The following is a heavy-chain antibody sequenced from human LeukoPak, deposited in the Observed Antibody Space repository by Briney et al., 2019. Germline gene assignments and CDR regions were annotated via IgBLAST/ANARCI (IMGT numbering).Heavy chain of an antibody. V-gene: IGHV4-4*09. CDR1: GGSISGYY. D-gene: IGHD2-2*01. CDR2: IYTSGST. CDR3: ARLGCSSTSCPDY. Sequence: SETLSLTCSVSGGSISGYYWTWIRQPPGQTLEWIGYIYTSGSTNYNPSLKSRVTISVDTSKNQFSLKLSSVTAADTAVYYCARLGCSSTSCPDYWGQGTLVTVSS. J-gene: IGHJ4*02.